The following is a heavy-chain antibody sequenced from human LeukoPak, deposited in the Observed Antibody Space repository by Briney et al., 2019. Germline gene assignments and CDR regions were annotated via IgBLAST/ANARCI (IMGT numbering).Heavy chain of an antibody. CDR2: IYHSGST. J-gene: IGHJ4*02. V-gene: IGHV4-38-2*02. CDR1: GYSISSGYY. Sequence: SETLSLTCTVSGYSISSGYYCGLIRQPPGKRLEWIGSIYHSGSTYYNPSLKSRVTTSVDTSKNQFSLKLSSVTAADTAVYYCARTLIEYSVSSCYFDYWAREPWSPSPQ. CDR3: ARTLIEYSVSSCYFDY. D-gene: IGHD6-6*01.